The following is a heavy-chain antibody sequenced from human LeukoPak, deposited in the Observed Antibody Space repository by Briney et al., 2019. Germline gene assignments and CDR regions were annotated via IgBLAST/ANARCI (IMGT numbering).Heavy chain of an antibody. Sequence: GGSLRLSCAASGFSLSDHYMTWIRQAPGQGLEWVSYISNSGTTIYYADSVKGRFTFSSDNAKNSLYLQMNSLRAEDTAVYYCEWGLLGLDCWGQGTLVTVSS. V-gene: IGHV3-11*04. CDR3: EWGLLGLDC. CDR2: ISNSGTTI. D-gene: IGHD1-26*01. J-gene: IGHJ4*02. CDR1: GFSLSDHY.